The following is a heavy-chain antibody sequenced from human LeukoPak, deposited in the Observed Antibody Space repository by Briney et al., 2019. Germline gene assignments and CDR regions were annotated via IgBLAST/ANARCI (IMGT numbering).Heavy chain of an antibody. Sequence: SETLSLTCTVSGYSISSGYYWGWIRQPPGKGLKWIGSISHSGSTYYNPSLKSRVTISVDTSKNQFSLKLSSVTAADTAVYYCARGPLLRYFAPFDYWGQGTLVTVSS. D-gene: IGHD3-9*01. CDR3: ARGPLLRYFAPFDY. CDR2: ISHSGST. CDR1: GYSISSGYY. J-gene: IGHJ4*02. V-gene: IGHV4-38-2*02.